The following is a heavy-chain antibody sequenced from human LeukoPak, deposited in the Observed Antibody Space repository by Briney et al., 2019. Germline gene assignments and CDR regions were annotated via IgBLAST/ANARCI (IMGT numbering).Heavy chain of an antibody. V-gene: IGHV3-23*01. CDR3: AKVSWFGDYYYMDV. J-gene: IGHJ6*03. CDR2: ISGSGGST. D-gene: IGHD3-10*01. Sequence: GGSLRLSCAASGFTFSSYAMSWVRQAPGKGLEWVSAISGSGGSTYYADSVKGRFTISRDNSKNTLYLQMNSLRAEDTAVYYCAKVSWFGDYYYMDVWGKGTTVTVSS. CDR1: GFTFSSYA.